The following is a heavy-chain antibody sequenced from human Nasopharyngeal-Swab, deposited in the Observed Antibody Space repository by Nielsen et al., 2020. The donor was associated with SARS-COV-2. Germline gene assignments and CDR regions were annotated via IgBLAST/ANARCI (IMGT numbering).Heavy chain of an antibody. Sequence: GGSLRLSCAASGFTFSSYSMNWVRQAPGKGLEWVSSISSSSSYIYYADSVKGRFTISRDSAKNSLYLQMNSLRAEDTAVYYCAREGLDSGYDYYFDYWGQGTLVTVSS. D-gene: IGHD5-12*01. CDR3: AREGLDSGYDYYFDY. V-gene: IGHV3-21*01. CDR1: GFTFSSYS. CDR2: ISSSSSYI. J-gene: IGHJ4*02.